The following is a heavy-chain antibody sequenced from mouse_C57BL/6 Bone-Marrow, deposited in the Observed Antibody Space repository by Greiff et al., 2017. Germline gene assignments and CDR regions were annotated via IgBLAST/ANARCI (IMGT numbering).Heavy chain of an antibody. CDR2: IYPRSGNT. Sequence: VQLQESGAELARPGASVKLSCKASGYTFTSYGISWVKQRTGQGLEWIGEIYPRSGNTYYNEKFKGKATLTADKSSSTAYMELRSLTSEDSAVYFCARVGDFISPWYFDVWGTGTTVTVSS. CDR3: ARVGDFISPWYFDV. V-gene: IGHV1-81*01. D-gene: IGHD1-1*01. J-gene: IGHJ1*03. CDR1: GYTFTSYG.